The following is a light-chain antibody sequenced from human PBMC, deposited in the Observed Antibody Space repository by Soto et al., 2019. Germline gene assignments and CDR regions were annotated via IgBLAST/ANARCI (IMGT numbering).Light chain of an antibody. CDR3: SSYSTSTDYV. V-gene: IGLV2-14*01. J-gene: IGLJ1*01. Sequence: QSALTQPASVSGSPGQSITISCTGTSSDVGGYDYVSWYQLHPAKAPKLIIFEVSNRPSGVSYRFSGSKSGNTASLTISGLQAEDEADYFCSSYSTSTDYVFGNGTKLTVX. CDR2: EVS. CDR1: SSDVGGYDY.